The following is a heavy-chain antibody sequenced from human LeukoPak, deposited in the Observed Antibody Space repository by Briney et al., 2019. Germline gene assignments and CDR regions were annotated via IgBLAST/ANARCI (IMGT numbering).Heavy chain of an antibody. CDR3: ARENGIAARPYYYYYMDV. J-gene: IGHJ6*03. V-gene: IGHV3-69-1*01. D-gene: IGHD6-6*01. Sequence: GGSLRLSCTASGFTFGDYVMTWVRQAPGKGLEWVSYISSSSTIYYADSGKGRFTISRDNAKNSLYLQMNSLRAEDTAVYYCARENGIAARPYYYYYMDVWGKGTTVTVSS. CDR1: GFTFGDYV. CDR2: ISSSSTI.